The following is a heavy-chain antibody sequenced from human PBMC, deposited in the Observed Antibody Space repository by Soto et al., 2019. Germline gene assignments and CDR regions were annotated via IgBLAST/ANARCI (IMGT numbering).Heavy chain of an antibody. J-gene: IGHJ4*02. CDR2: IVVGSGNT. D-gene: IGHD3-22*01. CDR3: AADPNYYDSSGYYLGDY. CDR1: GFTFTSSA. Sequence: ASVKVSCKASGFTFTSSAVRWVRQARGQRLEWIGWIVVGSGNTNYAQKFQERVTITRDMSTSTAYMELSSLRSEDTAVYYCAADPNYYDSSGYYLGDYWGQGTLVTVSS. V-gene: IGHV1-58*01.